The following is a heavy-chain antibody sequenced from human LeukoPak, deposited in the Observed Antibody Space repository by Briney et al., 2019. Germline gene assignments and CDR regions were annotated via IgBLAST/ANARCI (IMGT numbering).Heavy chain of an antibody. D-gene: IGHD6-13*01. CDR3: ANTAGYRVY. V-gene: IGHV3-48*01. CDR1: GFTFSDYY. Sequence: PGGSLRLSCAASGFTFSDYYMNWVRQAPGKGLEWVSYISSSSSTIYYADSVKGRFTISRDNAKNSLYLQMNSLRGEDTAVYYCANTAGYRVYWGQGTLVTVSS. CDR2: ISSSSSTI. J-gene: IGHJ4*02.